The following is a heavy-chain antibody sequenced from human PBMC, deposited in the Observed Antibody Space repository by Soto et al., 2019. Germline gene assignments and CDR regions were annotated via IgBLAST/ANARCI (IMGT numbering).Heavy chain of an antibody. CDR1: GFTFSSYA. CDR3: AKIFGPVVVAATHDY. D-gene: IGHD2-15*01. CDR2: ISGSGDST. Sequence: GGSLRLSCAASGFTFSSYAMSWVRQAPGKGLEWVSAISGSGDSTYYADSVKGRFTISRDNSKNTLYLQMNSLRAEDTAVYYCAKIFGPVVVAATHDYWGQGTLVTVSS. J-gene: IGHJ4*02. V-gene: IGHV3-23*01.